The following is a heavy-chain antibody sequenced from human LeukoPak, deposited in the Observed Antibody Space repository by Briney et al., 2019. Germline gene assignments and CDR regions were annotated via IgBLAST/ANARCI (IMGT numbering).Heavy chain of an antibody. CDR1: GFTFSSYD. D-gene: IGHD3-10*01. CDR2: IGTAGDT. J-gene: IGHJ4*02. V-gene: IGHV3-13*01. CDR3: ARDSINYGSGSRPFDY. Sequence: GGSLRLSCAASGFTFSSYDMHWVRQATGKGLEWVSAIGTAGDTYYPGSVKGRFTISRENAKNSLYLQMNSLRAEDTAVYYCARDSINYGSGSRPFDYWGQGTLVTVSS.